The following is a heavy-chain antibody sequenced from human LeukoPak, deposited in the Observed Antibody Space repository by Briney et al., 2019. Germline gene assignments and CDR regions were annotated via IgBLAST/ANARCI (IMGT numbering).Heavy chain of an antibody. CDR1: GGSISSGSYY. V-gene: IGHV4-61*02. Sequence: PSETLSLTCTVSGGSISSGSYYWSWIRQPAGKGLEWIGRIYTSGSTNYNPSLKSRVTISVDTSKNQFSLKLSSVTAADTAVYYCARVSSWYNYFDYWGQGTLVTVSS. D-gene: IGHD6-13*01. CDR2: IYTSGST. J-gene: IGHJ4*02. CDR3: ARVSSWYNYFDY.